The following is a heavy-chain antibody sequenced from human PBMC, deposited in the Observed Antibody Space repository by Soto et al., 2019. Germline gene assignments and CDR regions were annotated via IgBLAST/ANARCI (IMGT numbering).Heavy chain of an antibody. J-gene: IGHJ4*02. CDR2: INPYNGNT. CDR3: ASDAAVGLFDY. V-gene: IGHV1-18*01. D-gene: IGHD1-26*01. Sequence: QVQLVQSGAEVKKPGASVKVSCKASGYTFTSYGISWVRQAPGQGLEWMGWINPYNGNTKYAQKLQGRVTMTTDAATSTGYMELRSLRSDDTAVYYCASDAAVGLFDYWGQGTLVTVSS. CDR1: GYTFTSYG.